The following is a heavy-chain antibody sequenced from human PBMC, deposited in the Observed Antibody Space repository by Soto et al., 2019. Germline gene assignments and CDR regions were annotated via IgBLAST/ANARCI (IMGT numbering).Heavy chain of an antibody. D-gene: IGHD1-26*01. CDR1: GFTFSSYG. V-gene: IGHV3-30*18. CDR3: AKESGTGGALGRWEYFQY. J-gene: IGHJ1*01. Sequence: GGSLRLSCAASGFTFSSYGMHWVRQAPGKGLEWVAVISYDGSNKYYADSVKGRFTISRDNSKNTLYLQMNSLRAEDTAVYYCAKESGTGGALGRWEYFQYWGQGTLVTVSS. CDR2: ISYDGSNK.